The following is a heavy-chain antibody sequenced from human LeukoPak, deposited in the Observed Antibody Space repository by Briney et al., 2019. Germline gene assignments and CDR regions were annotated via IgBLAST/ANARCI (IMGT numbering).Heavy chain of an antibody. J-gene: IGHJ4*02. V-gene: IGHV3-49*03. CDR3: TRASPLSYYYGSGSYYHFDY. CDR2: IRSKAYGGTT. Sequence: GGSLRLSCTASGFTFGDYAMSWFRQAPGKGLEWVGFIRSKAYGGTTEYAASVKGRFTISRDDSKSIAYLRMNSLKTEDTAVYYCTRASPLSYYYGSGSYYHFDYWGQGTLVTVSS. D-gene: IGHD3-10*01. CDR1: GFTFGDYA.